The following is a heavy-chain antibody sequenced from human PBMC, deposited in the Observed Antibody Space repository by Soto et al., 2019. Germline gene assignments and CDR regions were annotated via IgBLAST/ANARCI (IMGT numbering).Heavy chain of an antibody. CDR1: GFSFSSYW. CDR3: AVAVAGPTAIGY. V-gene: IGHV3-74*01. Sequence: QPGGSLRLSCAASGFSFSSYWMHWLRQVPGKGLVWVSRINSDGSSTSYADSVKGRFTISRDNAKNTLYLQMNSLRAEDTAVYYCAVAVAGPTAIGYWGQGTLVTVSS. D-gene: IGHD6-19*01. J-gene: IGHJ4*02. CDR2: INSDGSST.